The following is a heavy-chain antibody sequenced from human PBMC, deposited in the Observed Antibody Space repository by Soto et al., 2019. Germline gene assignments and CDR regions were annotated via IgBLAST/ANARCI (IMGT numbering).Heavy chain of an antibody. CDR3: ARIESMARNWFDP. CDR2: IDPVDSYA. D-gene: IGHD2-21*01. J-gene: IGHJ5*02. Sequence: PGESLKISCKGSGFSFTNYWISWVRQMPGKGLEWMGNIDPVDSYANYSPSFQGHVTFSVDTSISTAYLQWSSLKASDTAMYFCARIESMARNWFDPWGQGTLVTVSS. V-gene: IGHV5-10-1*01. CDR1: GFSFTNYW.